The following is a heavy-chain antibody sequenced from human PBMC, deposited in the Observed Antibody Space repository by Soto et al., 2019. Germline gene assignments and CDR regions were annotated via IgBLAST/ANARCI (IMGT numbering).Heavy chain of an antibody. CDR3: ARIGFAGAAGAGRKGYYYYGMDV. D-gene: IGHD6-13*01. Sequence: SETLSLTCAVYGGSFSGYYWSWIRQPPGKGLEWIGEINHSGSTNYNPSLKSRVTISVDTSKNQFSLKLSSVTAADTAVYYCARIGFAGAAGAGRKGYYYYGMDVWGQGTTVTVSS. V-gene: IGHV4-34*01. CDR2: INHSGST. J-gene: IGHJ6*02. CDR1: GGSFSGYY.